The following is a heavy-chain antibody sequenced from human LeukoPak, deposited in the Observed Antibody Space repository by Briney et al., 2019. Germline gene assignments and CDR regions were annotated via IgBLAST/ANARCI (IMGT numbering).Heavy chain of an antibody. D-gene: IGHD6-19*01. CDR1: GGSISSSNW. V-gene: IGHV4-4*02. Sequence: PSETLSLTCAVSGGSISSSNWWSWVRQPPGKGLEWIGEIYHSGSTNYNPSLKSRVTISVDTSKNQFSLKLSSVTAADTAVYYCARQWRYYYYYMDVWGKGTTVTISS. CDR3: ARQWRYYYYYMDV. CDR2: IYHSGST. J-gene: IGHJ6*03.